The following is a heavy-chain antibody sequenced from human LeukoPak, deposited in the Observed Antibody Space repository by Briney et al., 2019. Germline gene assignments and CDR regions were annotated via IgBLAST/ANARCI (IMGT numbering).Heavy chain of an antibody. CDR1: GFIFSSYA. V-gene: IGHV3-30*04. D-gene: IGHD4-17*01. Sequence: GGSLRLSCAASGFIFSSYAMHWVRQAPGKGLEWVAVISYDGSNKYYADSVKGRFTISRDNSKNTLYLQMNSLRAEDTAVYYCARDLGDYYFDYWGQGTLVTVSS. CDR3: ARDLGDYYFDY. J-gene: IGHJ4*02. CDR2: ISYDGSNK.